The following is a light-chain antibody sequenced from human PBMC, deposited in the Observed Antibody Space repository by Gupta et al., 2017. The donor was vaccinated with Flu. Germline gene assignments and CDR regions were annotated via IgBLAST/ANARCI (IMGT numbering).Light chain of an antibody. CDR3: QQYRTLIT. Sequence: EIVLTQSPGTLSLSPGERATLSCRASQSVGSSYLAWYQQKPGQALRLLIYDASARATGIPDRFSGSGSGTDFTLTISRLEPEDFAVYYCQQYRTLITFGQGTRLEIK. CDR1: QSVGSSY. CDR2: DAS. J-gene: IGKJ5*01. V-gene: IGKV3-20*01.